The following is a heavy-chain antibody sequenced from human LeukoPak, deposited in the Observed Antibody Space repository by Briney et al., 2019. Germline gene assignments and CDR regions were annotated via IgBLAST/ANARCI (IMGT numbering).Heavy chain of an antibody. J-gene: IGHJ4*02. Sequence: ASVKVSCKASGYTFTGYYMHWARQAPGQGLEWMGWINPNSGGTNYAQKFQGRVTMTRDTSISTAYMELSRLRFDDTAVYYCARDSGPMVRGVISDYWGQGTLVTVSS. CDR2: INPNSGGT. CDR1: GYTFTGYY. V-gene: IGHV1-2*02. CDR3: ARDSGPMVRGVISDY. D-gene: IGHD3-10*01.